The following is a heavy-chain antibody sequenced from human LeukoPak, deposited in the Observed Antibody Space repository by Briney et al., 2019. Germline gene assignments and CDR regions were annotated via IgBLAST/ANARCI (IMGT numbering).Heavy chain of an antibody. Sequence: GASVKLSCKASGYTFTGYYMHWGRQAPGQGLEWMGWINPNSGGTKYAEKFQGRVTMTRDTSISTAYMELSRLRSDDTAVYYCARDVGATQFDYWGQGTLVTVSS. CDR1: GYTFTGYY. V-gene: IGHV1-2*02. J-gene: IGHJ4*02. CDR3: ARDVGATQFDY. CDR2: INPNSGGT. D-gene: IGHD1-26*01.